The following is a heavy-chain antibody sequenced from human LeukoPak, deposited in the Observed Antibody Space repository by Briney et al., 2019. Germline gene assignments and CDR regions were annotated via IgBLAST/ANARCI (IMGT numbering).Heavy chain of an antibody. D-gene: IGHD4-11*01. V-gene: IGHV4-38-2*02. Sequence: SETLSLICAVSGASISSRNYWGWIRQPPGKGLEWIGTFSNGATYYTPSLKSRVTISIDTSRNEFSLKLSSVTAADTAVYYCARDSNSRRFGYWGRGTLVAVSS. J-gene: IGHJ4*02. CDR1: GASISSRNY. CDR3: ARDSNSRRFGY. CDR2: FSNGAT.